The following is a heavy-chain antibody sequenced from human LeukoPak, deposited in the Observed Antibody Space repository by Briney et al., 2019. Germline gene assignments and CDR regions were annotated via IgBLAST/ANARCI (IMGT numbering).Heavy chain of an antibody. Sequence: ASMKVSCKTSGYTFTSFDITWVRQAPGQGPEWMGWIKVGEGNTHFAQKFQDRVSMARDISSNTAFLELRNLRSDDTAVYFCSRSSDTTSWYYFDHWGQGTLVTVSS. CDR3: SRSSDTTSWYYFDH. V-gene: IGHV1-18*01. D-gene: IGHD2/OR15-2a*01. J-gene: IGHJ4*02. CDR2: IKVGEGNT. CDR1: GYTFTSFD.